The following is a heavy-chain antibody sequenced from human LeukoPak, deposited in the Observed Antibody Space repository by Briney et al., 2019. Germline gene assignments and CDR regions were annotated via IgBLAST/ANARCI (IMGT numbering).Heavy chain of an antibody. J-gene: IGHJ3*01. CDR2: MNGDGSQI. D-gene: IGHD1-26*01. V-gene: IGHV3-7*01. CDR3: VAWGNSGNS. CDR1: GFTFSGHW. Sequence: PGGSLRLSCAASGFTFSGHWMSWVRQAPAKGLEWVAHMNGDGSQIYYMDFVKGRFTISRDNAKNSLYLQMNGLRAEDTAVYYCVAWGNSGNSWGLGTMVIVSS.